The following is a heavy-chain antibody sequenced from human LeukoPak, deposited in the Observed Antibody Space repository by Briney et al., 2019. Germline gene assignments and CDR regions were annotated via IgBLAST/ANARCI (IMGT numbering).Heavy chain of an antibody. V-gene: IGHV3-23*01. J-gene: IGHJ4*02. D-gene: IGHD7-27*01. CDR1: GFTFSNSA. Sequence: PGGSLRLSCAASGFTFSNSAMGWVRQAPGKGLEWVSTISGSGGSTNYADSVKGRFTISRDNSKNTLYLQMNSLRAEDMAVYYCAKYMGKNFDYWGQGTLVTVSS. CDR3: AKYMGKNFDY. CDR2: ISGSGGST.